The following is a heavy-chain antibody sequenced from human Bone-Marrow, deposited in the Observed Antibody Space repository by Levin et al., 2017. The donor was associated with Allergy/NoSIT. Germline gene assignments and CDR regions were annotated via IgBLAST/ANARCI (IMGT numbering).Heavy chain of an antibody. CDR3: AGSVDY. V-gene: IGHV3-30*03. J-gene: IGHJ4*02. D-gene: IGHD5-12*01. Sequence: TGGSLRLSCVASGFTFRNYGMHWVRQAPGKGLEWVAVISYDVSKKYYADSVNGRFTISRDNSKNTVYLQMDSLRAEDTAVYYCAGSVDYWGQGTLVTVSS. CDR2: ISYDVSKK. CDR1: GFTFRNYG.